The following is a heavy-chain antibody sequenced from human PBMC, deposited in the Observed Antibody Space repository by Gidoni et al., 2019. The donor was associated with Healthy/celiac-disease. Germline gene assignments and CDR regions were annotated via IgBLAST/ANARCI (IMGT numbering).Heavy chain of an antibody. Sequence: QVQLVESGGGVVQPGRSLRLSCAASGFTFSSYGMHWVRQAPGKGLEWVAVISYDGSNEYYADSVKGRFTISRDNSKNTLYLQMNSLRAEDTAVYYCAKDLRVYYDSSGYYPDFDYWGQGTLVTVSS. CDR3: AKDLRVYYDSSGYYPDFDY. J-gene: IGHJ4*02. CDR1: GFTFSSYG. D-gene: IGHD3-22*01. CDR2: ISYDGSNE. V-gene: IGHV3-30*18.